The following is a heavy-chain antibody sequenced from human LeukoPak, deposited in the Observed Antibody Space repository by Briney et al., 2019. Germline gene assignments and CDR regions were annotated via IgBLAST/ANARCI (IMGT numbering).Heavy chain of an antibody. CDR1: GGTFSSYA. CDR2: IIPIFGTA. V-gene: IGHV1-69*13. CDR3: ARGRGDIVVVRGAFDI. J-gene: IGHJ3*02. Sequence: SVKVSCKASGGTFSSYAISWVRQAPGQGLEWMGGIIPIFGTANYAQKFQGRVTITADESTSTAYMELSSLRSEDTAVYYCARGRGDIVVVRGAFDIWGQGTMVTVSS. D-gene: IGHD2-2*01.